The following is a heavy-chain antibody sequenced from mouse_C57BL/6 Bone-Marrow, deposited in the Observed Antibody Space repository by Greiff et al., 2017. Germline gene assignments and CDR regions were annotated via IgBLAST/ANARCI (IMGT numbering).Heavy chain of an antibody. CDR1: GYTFTDYY. J-gene: IGHJ2*01. Sequence: EVQLQQSGPELVKPGASVKISCKASGYTFTDYYMNWVKQSHGKSLEWIGDINPNNGGTRYNQKFKGKATLTVDKSSSTAYMERRSLTSEDAAVYYCARSLVFDYWGQGTTLTVSS. CDR3: ARSLVFDY. D-gene: IGHD6-2*01. CDR2: INPNNGGT. V-gene: IGHV1-26*01.